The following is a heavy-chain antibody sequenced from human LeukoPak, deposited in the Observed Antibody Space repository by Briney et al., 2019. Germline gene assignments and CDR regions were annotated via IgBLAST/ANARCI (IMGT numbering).Heavy chain of an antibody. CDR2: INPNSGGT. Sequence: EASVKVSCKAPGYIFADYYMHWMRQAPGQGLEWMGRINPNSGGTNYAQKFQGRVTMTRDTSISTAYMELSRLRSDDTAVYYCARAKQWLPYDYWGQGTLVTVSS. V-gene: IGHV1-2*06. CDR1: GYIFADYY. D-gene: IGHD6-19*01. CDR3: ARAKQWLPYDY. J-gene: IGHJ4*02.